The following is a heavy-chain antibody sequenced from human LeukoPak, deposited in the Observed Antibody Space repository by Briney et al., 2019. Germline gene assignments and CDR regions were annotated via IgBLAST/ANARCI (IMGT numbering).Heavy chain of an antibody. J-gene: IGHJ6*03. D-gene: IGHD3-22*01. V-gene: IGHV4-4*08. CDR3: AREGHYYDSSGYYSGYYYYYMDV. CDR1: GGSISSYY. Sequence: SETLSLTCTVSGGSISSYYWSWIRQPPGKGLEWIGRIYTSGSTNYNPSLKSRVTISVDTSKNQFSLKLSSVTAADTAVYYCAREGHYYDSSGYYSGYYYYYMDVWGKGTTVTISS. CDR2: IYTSGST.